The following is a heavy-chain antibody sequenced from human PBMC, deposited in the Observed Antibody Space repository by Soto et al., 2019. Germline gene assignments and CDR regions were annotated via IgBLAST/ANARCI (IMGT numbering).Heavy chain of an antibody. Sequence: ASVKVSCKASGYIFTGFYIHWVRQAPGQGLEWMGGIKPDSGGTDYAEKFQGRVTMTRDTSINTAYMELSRLRHDDTAVYYCARVHSIGWYDYWGQGTLVTVSS. CDR1: GYIFTGFY. CDR2: IKPDSGGT. CDR3: ARVHSIGWYDY. V-gene: IGHV1-2*02. D-gene: IGHD6-19*01. J-gene: IGHJ4*02.